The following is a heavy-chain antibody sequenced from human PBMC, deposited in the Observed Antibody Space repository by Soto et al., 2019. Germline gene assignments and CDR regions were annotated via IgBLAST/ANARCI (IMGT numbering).Heavy chain of an antibody. V-gene: IGHV4-30-2*01. CDR3: ARAVTPYFGTWFDP. J-gene: IGHJ5*02. Sequence: QLQLQESGSGLVKPSQTLSLTCAVSGGSITSGNTYSWSWIRQPPGKGLEWIGSISHTGSTSYNPSLKSRVNMSVDKSKNQLSLKLSSVTAADMAVYYCARAVTPYFGTWFDPWGQGTLVTVSS. D-gene: IGHD3-10*01. CDR2: ISHTGST. CDR1: GGSITSGNTYS.